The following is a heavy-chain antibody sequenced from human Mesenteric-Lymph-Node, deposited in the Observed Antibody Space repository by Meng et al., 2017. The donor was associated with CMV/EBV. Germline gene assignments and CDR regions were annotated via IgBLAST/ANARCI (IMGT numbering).Heavy chain of an antibody. J-gene: IGHJ5*02. CDR1: GGSISSGYYF. CDR3: ARERGISTNYFDP. CDR2: IYHSGSP. Sequence: VSGGSISSGYYFWSWIRQPPGKGLEWIGYIYHSGSPYYNPSLKGRATISVDTSKNQLSLKLSSVTDADTAVYYCARERGISTNYFDPWGQGTLVTVSS. D-gene: IGHD1-14*01. V-gene: IGHV4-30-4*01.